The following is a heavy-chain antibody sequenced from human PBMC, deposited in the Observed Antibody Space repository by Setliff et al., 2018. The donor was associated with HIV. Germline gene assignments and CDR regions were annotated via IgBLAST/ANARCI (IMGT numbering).Heavy chain of an antibody. CDR2: MYASGST. V-gene: IGHV4-59*11. J-gene: IGHJ4*02. CDR3: ARGPSGTYYREFDF. D-gene: IGHD1-26*01. Sequence: SETLSLTCTVSGGSISVHYWSWLRQPPGKGLEWIGYMYASGSTGYNPSLKSRVTISVDRFRNQFSLQLRSVTAADTAVYYCARGPSGTYYREFDFWGQGTLVTAPQ. CDR1: GGSISVHY.